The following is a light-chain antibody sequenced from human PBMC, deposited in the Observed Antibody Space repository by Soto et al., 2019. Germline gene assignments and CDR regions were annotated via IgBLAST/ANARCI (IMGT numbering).Light chain of an antibody. V-gene: IGLV2-14*01. CDR2: EVS. Sequence: QSALTQPASVSGSPGQSITISCTGTSSDVGGYNYDSWYQQHPGKAPKLMIYEVSNRPSGVSNRFSGSKSGNTASLTISGLQAEDEADYYCSSYTSSSTSYVFGTGTKVTVL. CDR3: SSYTSSSTSYV. CDR1: SSDVGGYNY. J-gene: IGLJ1*01.